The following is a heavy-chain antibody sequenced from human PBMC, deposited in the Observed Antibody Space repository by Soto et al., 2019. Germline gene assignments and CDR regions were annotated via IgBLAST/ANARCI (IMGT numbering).Heavy chain of an antibody. D-gene: IGHD2-8*01. CDR2: INTGNGTT. V-gene: IGHV1-3*04. Sequence: QVHFVQSGTEVKKSGASVKVSCKTSGYIFTNYPIHWVRQAPGRGLEWVGWINTGNGTTRYSPRLKGRVSLKTDTSASTVYLDLTSLRFEDTAVYYCASNAFDYWGQGTLVAVSP. CDR1: GYIFTNYP. J-gene: IGHJ4*02. CDR3: ASNAFDY.